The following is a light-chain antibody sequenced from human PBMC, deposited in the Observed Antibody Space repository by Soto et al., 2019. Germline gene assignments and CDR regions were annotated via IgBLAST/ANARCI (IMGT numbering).Light chain of an antibody. J-gene: IGLJ1*01. CDR3: AAWDDSLNAL. CDR1: SSNIGDNP. Sequence: QSMLTQPPSASGTPGQRVTISCSGSSSNIGDNPVNWYQQVPGAAPKLLIYINDQRPSGVPDRFSGSKSGTSASLAISGLQPEDEADYYCAAWDDSLNALFGTGTKVTV. V-gene: IGLV1-44*01. CDR2: IND.